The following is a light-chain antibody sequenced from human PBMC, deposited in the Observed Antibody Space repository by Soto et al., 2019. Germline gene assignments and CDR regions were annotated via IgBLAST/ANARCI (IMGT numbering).Light chain of an antibody. Sequence: EIVMTQSPLSLPVTPGEPASISCRSSQSLLHSNGYNFLDWYLQKPGQSPQLLIYLGSNRASGVPARFSGSGSGTDFTLKISRVEAEDVGVYYCMQALQTPRTFGHGTKVEIK. CDR1: QSLLHSNGYNF. CDR2: LGS. CDR3: MQALQTPRT. J-gene: IGKJ1*01. V-gene: IGKV2-28*01.